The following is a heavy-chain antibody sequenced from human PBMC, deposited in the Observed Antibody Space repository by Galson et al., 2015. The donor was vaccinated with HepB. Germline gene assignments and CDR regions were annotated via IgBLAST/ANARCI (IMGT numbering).Heavy chain of an antibody. D-gene: IGHD3-22*01. Sequence: SLRLSCAASGFTFSSYSMNWVRQAPGKGLEWVSYISSSSSTIYYADSVKGRFTISRDNAKNSLYLQMNSLRAEDTAVYYCASEWLTSIYGMDVWGQGTTVTVSS. CDR1: GFTFSSYS. CDR2: ISSSSSTI. V-gene: IGHV3-48*04. J-gene: IGHJ6*02. CDR3: ASEWLTSIYGMDV.